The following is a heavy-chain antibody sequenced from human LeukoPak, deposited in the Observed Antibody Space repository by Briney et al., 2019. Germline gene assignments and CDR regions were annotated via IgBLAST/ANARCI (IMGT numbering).Heavy chain of an antibody. Sequence: GGSLRLSCAASGFTFSSYGMHWVRQAPGKGLEWVAFIRYDGSNKYYADSVKGRFTISRDNSKNTLYLQMNSLRAEGTAVYYCAKDGMYSSSSSYYFDYWGQGTLVTVSS. J-gene: IGHJ4*02. CDR1: GFTFSSYG. CDR2: IRYDGSNK. CDR3: AKDGMYSSSSSYYFDY. V-gene: IGHV3-30*02. D-gene: IGHD6-6*01.